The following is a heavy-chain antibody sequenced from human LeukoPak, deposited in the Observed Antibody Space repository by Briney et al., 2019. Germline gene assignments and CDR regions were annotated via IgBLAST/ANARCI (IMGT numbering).Heavy chain of an antibody. V-gene: IGHV1-2*02. CDR3: AREVAATFYSDC. CDR1: GYTFTAYY. CDR2: INPNNGGT. Sequence: GASVKVSCKASGYTFTAYYMHWVRQAPGQGFEWMGWINPNNGGTNYAQKFQGRVTLTRDTSINTAYMELSRLKSDDSALYFCAREVAATFYSDCWGQGTPVTVSS. D-gene: IGHD2-15*01. J-gene: IGHJ4*02.